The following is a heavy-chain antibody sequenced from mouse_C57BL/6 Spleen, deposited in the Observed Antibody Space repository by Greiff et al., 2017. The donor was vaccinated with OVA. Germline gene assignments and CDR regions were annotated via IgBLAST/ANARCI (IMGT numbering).Heavy chain of an antibody. D-gene: IGHD2-4*01. Sequence: QVQLKESGAELARPGASVKMSCKASGYTFTSYTMHWVKQRPGQGLEWIGYINPSRGYTKSNQKFKDKATLTADKSSSTAYMQLSSLTSEDSAVYYCAPYDYEDYAMDYWGQGTSVTVSS. V-gene: IGHV1-4*01. J-gene: IGHJ4*01. CDR3: APYDYEDYAMDY. CDR1: GYTFTSYT. CDR2: INPSRGYT.